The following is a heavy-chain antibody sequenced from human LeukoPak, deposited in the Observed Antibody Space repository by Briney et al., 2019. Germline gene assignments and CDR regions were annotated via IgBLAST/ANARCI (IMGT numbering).Heavy chain of an antibody. J-gene: IGHJ4*02. CDR2: ISYDGSNK. Sequence: PGGSLRLSCAASGFTFSSYAMHWVRQAPGKGLEWVAVISYDGSNKYYADSVKGRFTISRDNSKNTLYLQMNSLRAEDTAVYYCIKPLVATIGGFDYWGQGTLVTVSS. D-gene: IGHD5-12*01. CDR3: IKPLVATIGGFDY. V-gene: IGHV3-30*04. CDR1: GFTFSSYA.